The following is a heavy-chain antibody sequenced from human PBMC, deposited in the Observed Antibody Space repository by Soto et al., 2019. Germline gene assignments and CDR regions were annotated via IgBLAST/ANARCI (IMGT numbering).Heavy chain of an antibody. D-gene: IGHD3-10*01. CDR1: GGSISSGGHY. Sequence: PSETLSLTCTVCGGSISSGGHYWSWIRQHPGKGLERIGYIYYSGSTYYNPSLKSRVTISVDTSKNQFSLKLSSVTAADTAVYYCARGYYYGSGSYYTPLPDYWGQGTLVTVSS. J-gene: IGHJ4*02. V-gene: IGHV4-31*03. CDR3: ARGYYYGSGSYYTPLPDY. CDR2: IYYSGST.